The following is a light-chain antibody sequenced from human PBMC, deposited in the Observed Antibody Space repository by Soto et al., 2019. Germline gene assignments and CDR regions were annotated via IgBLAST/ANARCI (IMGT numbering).Light chain of an antibody. J-gene: IGKJ1*01. Sequence: ETVLAQSPGTLSLSPGEGATLSCMASQTIDNTLAWYQRKPGQAPRLLIYDASNRATGIPARFSGSGSGTDFTLTISDLEPEDFAVYYCQQHSHWPPWTLGQGTKVDIK. CDR1: QTIDNT. V-gene: IGKV3-11*01. CDR3: QQHSHWPPWT. CDR2: DAS.